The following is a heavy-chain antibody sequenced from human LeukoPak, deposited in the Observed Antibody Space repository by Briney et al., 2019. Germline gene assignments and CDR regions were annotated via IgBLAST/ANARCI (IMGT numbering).Heavy chain of an antibody. V-gene: IGHV4-34*01. CDR2: INHSGST. CDR1: GGSFSGYY. Sequence: SETLSLTCAVYGGSFSGYYWSWIRQPPGKGLEWIGEINHSGSTNYNPSLKSRVTISVDTSKNQFSLKLSSVTAADTAVYYCARSAGYYDSSGYPDYWGQGTLVTVSS. J-gene: IGHJ4*02. CDR3: ARSAGYYDSSGYPDY. D-gene: IGHD3-22*01.